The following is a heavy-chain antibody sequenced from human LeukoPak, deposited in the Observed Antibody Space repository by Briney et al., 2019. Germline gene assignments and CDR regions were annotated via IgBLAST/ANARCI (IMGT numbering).Heavy chain of an antibody. CDR1: GYTFTSYG. CDR2: ISAYNGNT. J-gene: IGHJ4*02. Sequence: GASVKVSCKASGYTFTSYGISWLRQAPGQGLEWMGWISAYNGNTNYAQKLQGRVTMTTDTSTSTAYTELRSLRSDDTAVYYCARDLGVVVPAAIDYWGQGTLVTVSS. V-gene: IGHV1-18*01. D-gene: IGHD2-2*01. CDR3: ARDLGVVVPAAIDY.